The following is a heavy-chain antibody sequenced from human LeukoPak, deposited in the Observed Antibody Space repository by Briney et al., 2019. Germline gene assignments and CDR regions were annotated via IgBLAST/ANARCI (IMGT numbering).Heavy chain of an antibody. CDR3: ARAKYYYDSSGYWDAFDI. D-gene: IGHD3-22*01. CDR1: GFTFSSYS. Sequence: GGSLRLSCAASGFTFSSYSMDWVRQAPGKGLEWVSSISGSSSYIYYADSVKGRFTISRDNAKNSLYLQMNSLRAEDTAVYYCARAKYYYDSSGYWDAFDIWGQGTMVTVSS. CDR2: ISGSSSYI. J-gene: IGHJ3*02. V-gene: IGHV3-21*01.